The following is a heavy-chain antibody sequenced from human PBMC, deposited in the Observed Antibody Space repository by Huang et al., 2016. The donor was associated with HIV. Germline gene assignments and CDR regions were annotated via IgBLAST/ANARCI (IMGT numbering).Heavy chain of an antibody. D-gene: IGHD1-26*01. J-gene: IGHJ4*02. Sequence: VQLVESGGGVVQPGRSLRLACAASGFSFSTYGLHWVRQAPGKGVEWVAVISDDGSNKYYAHSVKGRFTISRDTSENKVYLKMNSLRHEDTAVYYCAKDGADEEWDIDYWGQGTLVTVSS. CDR1: GFSFSTYG. V-gene: IGHV3-30*18. CDR2: ISDDGSNK. CDR3: AKDGADEEWDIDY.